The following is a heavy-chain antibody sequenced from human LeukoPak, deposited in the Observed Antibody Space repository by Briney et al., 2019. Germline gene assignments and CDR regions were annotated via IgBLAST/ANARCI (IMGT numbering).Heavy chain of an antibody. CDR1: GFTFSSYA. J-gene: IGHJ2*01. CDR3: STSLTTASHWYFDL. CDR2: ISYDGSNK. V-gene: IGHV3-30*04. D-gene: IGHD4-17*01. Sequence: GGSLRLSCAASGFTFSSYAMHWVRQAPGKGLEWVAVISYDGSNKYYADSVKGRFTIYRDNSKNTLYLQMNSLRAEDTAVYYCSTSLTTASHWYFDLWGRGTLVTVSS.